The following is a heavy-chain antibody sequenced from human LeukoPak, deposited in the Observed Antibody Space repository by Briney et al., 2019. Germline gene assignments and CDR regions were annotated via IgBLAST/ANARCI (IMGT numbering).Heavy chain of an antibody. CDR2: IIPIFGTA. J-gene: IGHJ4*02. CDR3: AWGAMVVTPFDY. D-gene: IGHD4-23*01. Sequence: GSSVKVSCQVSGGTFRSYAISCVRQAPGQGLEWMGRIIPIFGTANYAQKLQGRVTITTDESTSTAYMELSSLRSEDTAVYYCAWGAMVVTPFDYWGQGTLVTVSS. CDR1: GGTFRSYA. V-gene: IGHV1-69*05.